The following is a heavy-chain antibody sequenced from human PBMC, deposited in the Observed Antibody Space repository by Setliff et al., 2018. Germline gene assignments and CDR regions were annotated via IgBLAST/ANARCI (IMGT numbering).Heavy chain of an antibody. V-gene: IGHV1-3*04. CDR1: GYTFTSYA. D-gene: IGHD3-10*01. J-gene: IGHJ3*02. Sequence: ASVKVSCKASGYTFTSYAMHWVRQAPGQRLEWMGWINTGNGNTKYSKQFQGRVTITRDTSANTAYMELSSLRSEDTAVYYCARIKSSLVRGVISAFDIWGQGTMVTVS. CDR2: INTGNGNT. CDR3: ARIKSSLVRGVISAFDI.